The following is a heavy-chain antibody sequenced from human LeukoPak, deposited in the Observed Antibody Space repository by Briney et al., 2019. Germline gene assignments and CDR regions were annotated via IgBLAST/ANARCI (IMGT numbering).Heavy chain of an antibody. Sequence: PSETLSLTCTVSGGSISSYYWSWIRQPPGKGLEWIGYIYYSGSTNYNPSLKSRVTISVDTSKNQFSLKLNSVTAADTAVYYCARGDSGWPFDYWGQGTLVTVSS. CDR1: GGSISSYY. D-gene: IGHD6-19*01. J-gene: IGHJ4*02. CDR2: IYYSGST. CDR3: ARGDSGWPFDY. V-gene: IGHV4-59*01.